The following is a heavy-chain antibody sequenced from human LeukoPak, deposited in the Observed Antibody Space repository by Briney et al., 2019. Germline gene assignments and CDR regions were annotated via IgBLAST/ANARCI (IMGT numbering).Heavy chain of an antibody. D-gene: IGHD1/OR15-1a*01. CDR2: ISYSGST. V-gene: IGHV4-59*08. J-gene: IGHJ4*02. Sequence: SETLSLTCTVSGGSISTYYWSWIRQPPGKGLEWIGYISYSGSTNYNPSLKSRVTISLDTSKNQFALKLSSVTAADTAVYYCARSIIGTRSKFDYWSQGTLVTVSS. CDR3: ARSIIGTRSKFDY. CDR1: GGSISTYY.